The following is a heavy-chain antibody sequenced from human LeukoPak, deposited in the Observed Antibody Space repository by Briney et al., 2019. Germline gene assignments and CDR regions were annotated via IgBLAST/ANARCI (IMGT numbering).Heavy chain of an antibody. CDR3: ARDIATGSPFWFDP. V-gene: IGHV3-7*01. CDR2: IKQDGSEK. CDR1: GFTFSSYW. Sequence: PGGSLRLSCAASGFTFSSYWMSWVRQAPGKGLEWVANIKQDGSEKYYVDSVKGRFTISRDNAKNSLYLQMNSLRAEDTAVYYCARDIATGSPFWFDPWGQGTLVTVSS. J-gene: IGHJ5*02. D-gene: IGHD4-17*01.